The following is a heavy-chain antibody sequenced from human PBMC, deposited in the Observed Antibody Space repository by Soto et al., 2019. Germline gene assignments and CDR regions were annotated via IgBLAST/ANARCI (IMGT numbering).Heavy chain of an antibody. V-gene: IGHV1-8*01. J-gene: IGHJ5*02. CDR3: ARVAYDILTGTNPNWFDP. CDR1: GYTFTSYD. D-gene: IGHD3-9*01. Sequence: QVQLVQSGAEVKKPGASVKVSCKASGYTFTSYDINWVRQATGQGLEWMGRMNPNSGNTGYAQKFQGRVTMTRDTSISTAYMELSSLRSEDTAIYYCARVAYDILTGTNPNWFDPWGQGTLVTVSS. CDR2: MNPNSGNT.